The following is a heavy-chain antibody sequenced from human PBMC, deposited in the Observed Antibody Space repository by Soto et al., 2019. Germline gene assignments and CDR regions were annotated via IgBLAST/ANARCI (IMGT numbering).Heavy chain of an antibody. J-gene: IGHJ3*02. CDR2: VWFDGSDK. CDR3: ARLYCSASSCYSVGGFDI. Sequence: PGGSLGLSCAASGFTFSTYGMHWVRQAPGKGLEWVALVWFDGSDKYSSDSVKGRFTISRDNSKNTLYLQMNSLRAEDTAVYYCARLYCSASSCYSVGGFDIWGTLTMSTV. CDR1: GFTFSTYG. D-gene: IGHD2-15*01. V-gene: IGHV3-33*01.